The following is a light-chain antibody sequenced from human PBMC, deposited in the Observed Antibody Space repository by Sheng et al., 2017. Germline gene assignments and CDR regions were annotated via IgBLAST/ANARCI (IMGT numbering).Light chain of an antibody. CDR1: QSVDSN. J-gene: IGKJ5*01. Sequence: EIVMTQSPATLSVSPGERATLSCRASQSVDSNLAWYQQKPGQAPRLLIYGASTRATGIPGRFSGSGSGTEFTLTISSLQSEDFAVYYCQQYGSSPYITFGQGTRLEIK. CDR2: GAS. CDR3: QQYGSSPYIT. V-gene: IGKV3-15*01.